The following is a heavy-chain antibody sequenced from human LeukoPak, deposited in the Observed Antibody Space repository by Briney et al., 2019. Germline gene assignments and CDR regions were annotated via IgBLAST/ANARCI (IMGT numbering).Heavy chain of an antibody. CDR3: ARWRHSYMDY. V-gene: IGHV1-3*01. D-gene: IGHD3-16*01. CDR1: GYTFTGYA. J-gene: IGHJ4*02. CDR2: ITAGNGNT. Sequence: GGSVRLSCEASGYTFTGYAMHWVRQAPGQRLEWMGWITAGNGNTKYSQNFQGRVTITRDTSVSTAYMELSSLRSEDTAVYYCARWRHSYMDYWGQGTLVTVSS.